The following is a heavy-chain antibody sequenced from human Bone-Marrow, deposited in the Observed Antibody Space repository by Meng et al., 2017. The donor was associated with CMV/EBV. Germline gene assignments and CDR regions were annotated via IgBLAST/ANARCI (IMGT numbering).Heavy chain of an antibody. Sequence: SVKVSCKASGGTFSSYAISWVRQAPGQGLEWMGGIIPIFGTANYAQKFQGRVTITTDESTSTAYMELSSLRSEDTAVYYCARAKVGATPFAYWGQGSLVTVSS. D-gene: IGHD1-26*01. CDR3: ARAKVGATPFAY. CDR2: IIPIFGTA. J-gene: IGHJ4*02. CDR1: GGTFSSYA. V-gene: IGHV1-69*05.